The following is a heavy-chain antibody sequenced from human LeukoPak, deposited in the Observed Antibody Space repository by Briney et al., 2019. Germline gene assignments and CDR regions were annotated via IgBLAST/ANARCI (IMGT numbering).Heavy chain of an antibody. CDR2: IHHSGST. CDR1: GGSSSSYY. D-gene: IGHD2-2*01. Sequence: SATLSRTCTAAGGSSSSYYWPWIRQPPGKRLEWIGDIHHSGSTHYNPSLKSRVTISMDTSKNQFYLKLSSVTAADTAVYYCARETSWLGGDVFDIWGPGTMVCVSS. V-gene: IGHV4-59*01. CDR3: ARETSWLGGDVFDI. J-gene: IGHJ3*02.